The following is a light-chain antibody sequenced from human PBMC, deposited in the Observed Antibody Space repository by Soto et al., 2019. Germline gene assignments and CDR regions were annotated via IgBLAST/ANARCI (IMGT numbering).Light chain of an antibody. CDR1: SSDGGSYNL. Sequence: QSVLTQPASVSGSPGKSIPISCTGTSSDGGSYNLVSWYQQHPGKAPKLMIYEGSKRPSGVSNRVSGSKSGNTASLTISGLQAEDEADYYYCSYAASSTLRYVLGTGTKVTVL. CDR2: EGS. V-gene: IGLV2-23*01. CDR3: CSYAASSTLRYV. J-gene: IGLJ1*01.